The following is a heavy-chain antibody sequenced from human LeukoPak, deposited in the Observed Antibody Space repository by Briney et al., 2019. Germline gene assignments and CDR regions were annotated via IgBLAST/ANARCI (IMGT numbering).Heavy chain of an antibody. V-gene: IGHV4-39*07. CDR3: TRVECTDGSCYTFDY. Sequence: SETLSLTCTVSGGSITSRTYYWGWIRQPPGKGLEWIGSIHYSGSTYYSPSPKSRVTISVDTSKNQFSLMLRSVTAADTAVYYCTRVECTDGSCYTFDYWGPGTLVIVSS. D-gene: IGHD2-15*01. J-gene: IGHJ4*02. CDR2: IHYSGST. CDR1: GGSITSRTYY.